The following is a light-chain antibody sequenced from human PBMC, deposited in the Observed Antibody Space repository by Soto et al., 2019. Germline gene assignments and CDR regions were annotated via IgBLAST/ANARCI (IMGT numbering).Light chain of an antibody. CDR1: QLFRSN. V-gene: IGKV3-15*01. CDR3: QQYNDWPRT. J-gene: IGKJ5*01. Sequence: EIVMTQSPATLSVSPGESVTLPCTASQLFRSNLAWYQRRPGQAPRLLIYGSSTRATGVPARFSGSASGTEFTLTISGLQSEDFAVYYCQQYNDWPRTFGQGTHWRL. CDR2: GSS.